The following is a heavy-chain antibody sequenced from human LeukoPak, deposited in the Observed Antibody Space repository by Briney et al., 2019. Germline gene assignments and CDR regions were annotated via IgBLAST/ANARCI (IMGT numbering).Heavy chain of an antibody. Sequence: ASVNVSCKASGYTFTSYDINWVRQAPGQGLEWMGWMNPNSGNTGYAQKFQGRVTMTRNTSISTAYMEPSSLRSEDTAVYYCARGMRWLQSLYYWGQGTLVTVSS. CDR2: MNPNSGNT. J-gene: IGHJ4*02. CDR1: GYTFTSYD. D-gene: IGHD5-24*01. CDR3: ARGMRWLQSLYY. V-gene: IGHV1-8*01.